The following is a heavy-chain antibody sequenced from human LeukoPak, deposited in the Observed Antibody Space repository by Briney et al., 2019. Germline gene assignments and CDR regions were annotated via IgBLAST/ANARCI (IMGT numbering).Heavy chain of an antibody. CDR3: ARVSHMVRGVSHAFDI. CDR2: IYTSGST. Sequence: SETLSLTCSVSGGSISSYHWSWIRQPAGKGLEWIGRIYTSGSTNYNPSLKSRVTISVDTSKNQFSLKLSSVTAADTAVYYCARVSHMVRGVSHAFDIWGQGTMVTVSS. V-gene: IGHV4-4*07. CDR1: GGSISSYH. D-gene: IGHD3-10*01. J-gene: IGHJ3*02.